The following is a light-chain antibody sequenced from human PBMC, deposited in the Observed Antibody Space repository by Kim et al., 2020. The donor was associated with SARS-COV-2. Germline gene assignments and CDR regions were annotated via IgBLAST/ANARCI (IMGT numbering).Light chain of an antibody. CDR3: QRSASTSYT. J-gene: IGKJ2*01. CDR2: ATS. V-gene: IGKV1-39*01. CDR1: QSISTY. Sequence: DIQMTQSPSSLSASIGDRVTITCRASQSISTYLNWYQQKPGKAPNLLIYATSSLQSGVPSRFSGSRSGTDFTLAISSLQPEDFATYYWQRSASTSYTFGPGTKLEI.